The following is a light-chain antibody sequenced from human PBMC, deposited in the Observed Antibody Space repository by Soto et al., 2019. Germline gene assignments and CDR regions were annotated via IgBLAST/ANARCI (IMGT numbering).Light chain of an antibody. J-gene: IGLJ3*02. Sequence: QSALTQPASVSGSPGQSITISCTGTSSDAGNYNFVSWYQQHPGKAPKVIIYEDSTRPSGVSNRISGSKSGNTASLTISGLQAEDDAEYYCCSYAGSSTSWVFGGGTKLTVL. V-gene: IGLV2-23*01. CDR2: EDS. CDR3: CSYAGSSTSWV. CDR1: SSDAGNYNF.